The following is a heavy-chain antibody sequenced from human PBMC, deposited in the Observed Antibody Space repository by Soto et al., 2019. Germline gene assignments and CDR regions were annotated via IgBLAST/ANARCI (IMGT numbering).Heavy chain of an antibody. D-gene: IGHD2-21*02. V-gene: IGHV3-73*01. J-gene: IGHJ6*02. CDR3: TTAIDYYYGVDV. Sequence: SLRLSCAASGFTFSGSAMHWVRQASGKGLEWVGRIRSKANSYATAYAASVKGRFTISRDDSKNTAYLQMNSLKTEDTAVYYCTTAIDYYYGVDVWGQGTTVTV. CDR2: IRSKANSYAT. CDR1: GFTFSGSA.